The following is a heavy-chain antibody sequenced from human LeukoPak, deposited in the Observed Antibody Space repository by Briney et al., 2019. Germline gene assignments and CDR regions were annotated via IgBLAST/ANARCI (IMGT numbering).Heavy chain of an antibody. J-gene: IGHJ4*02. CDR3: AREVYSSTWFDL. V-gene: IGHV3-23*01. CDR1: GFTFSSYA. D-gene: IGHD6-13*01. CDR2: ISGSGGGT. Sequence: GGSPRLSCAASGFTFSSYAMSWVRQAPGKGLEWVSAISGSGGGTYYADSVKGRFTISRDNSKNTLYLQMNSLRGDDTAVYYCAREVYSSTWFDLWGQGTLVTVSS.